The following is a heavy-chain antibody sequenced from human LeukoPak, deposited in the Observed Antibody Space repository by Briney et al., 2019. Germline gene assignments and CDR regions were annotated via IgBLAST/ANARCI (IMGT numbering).Heavy chain of an antibody. CDR1: GYTFTSYG. CDR3: ARGRRGFDAFDI. Sequence: ASVKVSCKASGYTFTSYGISWVRQAPGQGLEWMGWISAYNRNTNYAQNLQCGVTMTTDTSTSTAYMELRSLRSDDTAVYYCARGRRGFDAFDIWGQGTMVTVSS. V-gene: IGHV1-18*01. CDR2: ISAYNRNT. D-gene: IGHD3-10*01. J-gene: IGHJ3*02.